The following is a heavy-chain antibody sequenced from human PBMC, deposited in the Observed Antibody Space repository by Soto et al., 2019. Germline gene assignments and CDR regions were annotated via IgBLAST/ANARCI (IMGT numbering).Heavy chain of an antibody. Sequence: SQTLSLTCAISGASVSSKSAAWSWIRQSPSRGLEWLGRTYYRSKWYNDYAVSVKSRITINPDTSKNQFPLQLNSVTPEDTAVYYCGTFLSTTSPDVWGPGTTVTVSS. CDR3: GTFLSTTSPDV. D-gene: IGHD2-2*01. J-gene: IGHJ6*02. CDR1: GASVSSKSAA. CDR2: TYYRSKWYN. V-gene: IGHV6-1*01.